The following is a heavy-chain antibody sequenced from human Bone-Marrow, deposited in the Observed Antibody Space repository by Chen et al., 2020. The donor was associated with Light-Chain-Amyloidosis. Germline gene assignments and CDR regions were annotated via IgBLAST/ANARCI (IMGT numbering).Heavy chain of an antibody. J-gene: IGHJ6*02. Sequence: QVQQVQSGAELSKPGASVKASCKASGYTFTGYYILWVRQAPGQGLEWVGWVNPNNGGINYAQKFQDRVSMTRHTTVSTVYMELSRLTSDDTAVYFCARDMSPGIAVSGPYGMDVWGQGTTVTVSS. V-gene: IGHV1-2*02. CDR2: VNPNNGGI. CDR3: ARDMSPGIAVSGPYGMDV. CDR1: GYTFTGYY. D-gene: IGHD6-19*01.